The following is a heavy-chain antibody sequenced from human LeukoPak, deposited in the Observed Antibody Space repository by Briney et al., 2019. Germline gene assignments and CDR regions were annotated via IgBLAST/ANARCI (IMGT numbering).Heavy chain of an antibody. CDR3: ARGPSGTLAFDI. D-gene: IGHD2-2*01. CDR2: INHSGST. J-gene: IGHJ3*02. V-gene: IGHV4-34*01. CDR1: GGSFSGYY. Sequence: PSETLSLXCAVYGGSFSGYYWSWIRLPPGKGLEWIGEINHSGSTNYNPSLKSRVTISVDTSKNQFSLKLSSVTAADTAVYYCARGPSGTLAFDIWGQGTMVTVSS.